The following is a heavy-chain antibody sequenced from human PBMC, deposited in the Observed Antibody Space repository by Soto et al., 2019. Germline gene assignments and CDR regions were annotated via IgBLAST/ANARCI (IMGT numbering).Heavy chain of an antibody. CDR1: GFTFSSYG. Sequence: QVQLVESGGGVVQPGRSLRLSCAASGFTFSSYGMHWVRQAPGKGLEWVAVISYDGSNKYYADSVKGRFTISRDNSKNTLYLQMNSLRAEDTAVYYCAKWELLEWGQGTLVTVSS. D-gene: IGHD1-26*01. J-gene: IGHJ4*02. CDR2: ISYDGSNK. CDR3: AKWELLE. V-gene: IGHV3-30*18.